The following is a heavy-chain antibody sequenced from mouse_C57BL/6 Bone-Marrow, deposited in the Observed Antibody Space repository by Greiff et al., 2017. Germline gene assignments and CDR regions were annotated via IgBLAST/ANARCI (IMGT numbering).Heavy chain of an antibody. CDR2: INPNNGGT. D-gene: IGHD1-1*01. CDR1: GYTFTDYY. Sequence: VQLQQSGPELVKPGASVKISCKASGYTFTDYYMNWVKQSHGKSLEWIGDINPNNGGTSYNQKFKGKATLTVDKSSSTAYMELRSLTSEDSAVYYCARDYGSSWGAMDYWGQGTSVTVSS. J-gene: IGHJ4*01. V-gene: IGHV1-26*01. CDR3: ARDYGSSWGAMDY.